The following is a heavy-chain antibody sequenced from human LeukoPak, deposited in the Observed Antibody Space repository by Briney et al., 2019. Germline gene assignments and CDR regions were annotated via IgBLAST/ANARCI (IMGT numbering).Heavy chain of an antibody. D-gene: IGHD2-15*01. J-gene: IGHJ4*02. V-gene: IGHV3-23*01. Sequence: GGSLRLSCAASGFTFSSYAMSWVRQAPGKGLEWVSAISGSGGNTYYADSVKGRFTISRDYSKNTLYLQMNSLRAEDTAVYYCAKDPREDCSGGSCHYLEYWGQGTLVSVSS. CDR2: ISGSGGNT. CDR1: GFTFSSYA. CDR3: AKDPREDCSGGSCHYLEY.